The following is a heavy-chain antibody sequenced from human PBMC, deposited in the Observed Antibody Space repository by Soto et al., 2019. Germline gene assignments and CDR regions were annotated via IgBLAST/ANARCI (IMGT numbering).Heavy chain of an antibody. CDR1: GYTFTSYD. J-gene: IGHJ5*02. V-gene: IGHV1-8*01. Sequence: ASVKVSCKASGYTFTSYDINWVRQATGQGLEWMGWMNPNSGNTGYAQKFQGRVTMTRNTSISTAYMELSSLRSEDTAVYYCAAREQWFGEYQFDPWGQGTLVTVSS. D-gene: IGHD3-10*01. CDR2: MNPNSGNT. CDR3: AAREQWFGEYQFDP.